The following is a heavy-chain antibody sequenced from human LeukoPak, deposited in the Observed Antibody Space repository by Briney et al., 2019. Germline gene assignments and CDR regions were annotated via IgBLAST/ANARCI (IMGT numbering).Heavy chain of an antibody. Sequence: PSETLSLTCTVSGYSISSGYYWGWIRQPPGKGLEWIGYIYYSGSTNYNPSLKSRVTISVDTSKNQFSLKLSSVTAADTAVYYCARGGWDSSGYHDAFDIWGQGTMVTVSS. V-gene: IGHV4-61*01. CDR3: ARGGWDSSGYHDAFDI. CDR1: GYSISSGYY. CDR2: IYYSGST. D-gene: IGHD3-22*01. J-gene: IGHJ3*02.